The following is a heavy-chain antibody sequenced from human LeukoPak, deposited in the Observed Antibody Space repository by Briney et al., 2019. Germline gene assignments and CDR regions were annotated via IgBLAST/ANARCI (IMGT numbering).Heavy chain of an antibody. V-gene: IGHV4-59*01. CDR2: IYYSGGT. D-gene: IGHD6-13*01. CDR1: GGSISSYY. CDR3: ARDTPYSSSWYGRSFDI. Sequence: SETLSLTCTVSGGSISSYYWSWIRQPPGKGLEWIGYIYYSGGTNYNPSLKSRVTISVDTSKNQFSLKLSSVTAADTAVYYCARDTPYSSSWYGRSFDIWGQGTMVTVSS. J-gene: IGHJ3*02.